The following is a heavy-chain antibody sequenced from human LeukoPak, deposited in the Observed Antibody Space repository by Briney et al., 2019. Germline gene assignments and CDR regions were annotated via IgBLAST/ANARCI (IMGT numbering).Heavy chain of an antibody. Sequence: SETLSLTCTVSGGSISGYYWSWIRQPAGKGLEWIGRVYASGTTEYNLSLKTRVTMSADTSTKQISLRLTSVTAADTAVYYCAKFIAYSSGYYYMDVWGKGTTVIVSS. V-gene: IGHV4-4*07. J-gene: IGHJ6*03. CDR2: VYASGTT. D-gene: IGHD6-19*01. CDR3: AKFIAYSSGYYYMDV. CDR1: GGSISGYY.